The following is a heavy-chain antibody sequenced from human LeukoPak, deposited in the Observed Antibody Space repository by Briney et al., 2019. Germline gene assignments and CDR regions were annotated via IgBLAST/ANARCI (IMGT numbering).Heavy chain of an antibody. CDR2: IIPVFGTA. V-gene: IGHV1-69*05. CDR1: GATFTTYA. D-gene: IGHD6-6*01. Sequence: SVKVSCKASGATFTTYAIIWVRQAPGQGLEWMGGIIPVFGTANYAQRFQGRVTITTDESTSTAYMELRSLRSDDTAVYYCARGRGAARPGGYYYYMDVWGKGTTVTVSS. CDR3: ARGRGAARPGGYYYYMDV. J-gene: IGHJ6*03.